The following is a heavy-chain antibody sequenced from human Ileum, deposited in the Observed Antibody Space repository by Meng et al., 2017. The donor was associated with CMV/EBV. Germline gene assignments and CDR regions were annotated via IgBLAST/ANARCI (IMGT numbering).Heavy chain of an antibody. D-gene: IGHD6-13*01. Sequence: ASVKVSCKASGYTFTGYYMHWVRQAPGQGLEWMGWINPNSGGTNYAQKFQGRVTMTRDTSISTAYMELSRLRSDDTAVYYCASDVMSLEAAQGHWFDPWGQGPLVTVSS. V-gene: IGHV1-2*02. J-gene: IGHJ5*02. CDR1: GYTFTGYY. CDR3: ASDVMSLEAAQGHWFDP. CDR2: INPNSGGT.